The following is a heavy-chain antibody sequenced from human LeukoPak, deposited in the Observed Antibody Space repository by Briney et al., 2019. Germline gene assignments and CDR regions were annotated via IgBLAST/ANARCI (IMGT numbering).Heavy chain of an antibody. CDR2: IYWDDDK. CDR1: GFSLSTSGVG. CDR3: AHSRPPFYGSSGYFADY. Sequence: SGPTLVNPTQTLTLTCTFSGFSLSTSGVGVGWIRQPPGKALEWLALIYWDDDKRYSPSLKSRLTITKDTSKKQVVLTMTNMDPVDTATYYCAHSRPPFYGSSGYFADYWGQGTLVTVSS. V-gene: IGHV2-5*02. J-gene: IGHJ4*02. D-gene: IGHD3-22*01.